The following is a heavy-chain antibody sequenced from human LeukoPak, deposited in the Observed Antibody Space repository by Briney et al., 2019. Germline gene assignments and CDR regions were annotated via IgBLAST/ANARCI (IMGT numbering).Heavy chain of an antibody. Sequence: GGSLRLSCAASGFTFSRYGMHWVRHSPGKGLEWVAFIRFDSSNEDYVDSVKGRFTISRDNSANTLSLQTNGLSTEDTAVYYCARVGGSGWPLDYWGQGTLVTVSS. J-gene: IGHJ4*02. D-gene: IGHD6-19*01. CDR3: ARVGGSGWPLDY. V-gene: IGHV3-30*02. CDR2: IRFDSSNE. CDR1: GFTFSRYG.